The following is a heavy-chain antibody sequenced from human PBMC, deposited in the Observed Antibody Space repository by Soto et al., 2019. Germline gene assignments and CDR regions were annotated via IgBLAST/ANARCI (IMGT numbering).Heavy chain of an antibody. CDR3: ARGSYYDFWSGYYTLYNWFDP. J-gene: IGHJ5*02. D-gene: IGHD3-3*01. V-gene: IGHV4-59*01. CDR2: IYYSGST. CDR1: GGSISSYY. Sequence: SETLSLTCTVSGGSISSYYWSWIRQPPGKGLEWIGYIYYSGSTNYNPSLKSRVTIPVDTSKNQFSLKLSSVTAADTAVYYCARGSYYDFWSGYYTLYNWFDPWGQGTLVTVSS.